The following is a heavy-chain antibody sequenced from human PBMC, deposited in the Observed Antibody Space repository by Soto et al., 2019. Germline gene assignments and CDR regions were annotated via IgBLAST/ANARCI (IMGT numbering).Heavy chain of an antibody. CDR3: ARPKEGCGELDYGMDV. D-gene: IGHD3-10*01. CDR2: IDPSDSYT. Sequence: PGESLKISCKGSGYSFTSYWISWVRQMPGKGLKWMGMIDPSDSYTNYSPSFQGHVTISADKSISTAYLQWSSLKASDTAMYYCARPKEGCGELDYGMDVWGQGNTVTVX. J-gene: IGHJ6*02. V-gene: IGHV5-10-1*01. CDR1: GYSFTSYW.